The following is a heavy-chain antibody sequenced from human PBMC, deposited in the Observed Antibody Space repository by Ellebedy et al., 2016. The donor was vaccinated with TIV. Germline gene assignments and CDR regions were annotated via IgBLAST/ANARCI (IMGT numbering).Heavy chain of an antibody. CDR3: ARAGYCSSWGFDY. CDR1: GDSVSSDNAA. CDR2: TYFRSTWNN. J-gene: IGHJ4*02. V-gene: IGHV6-1*01. Sequence: SQTLSLTCAISGDSVSSDNAAWNWIRQSPSGGLEWLGRTYFRSTWNNDYAVSVKSRITISPDTSKNQFSLHLNSVTPEDTAVYYCARAGYCSSWGFDYWGQGTLVAVSS. D-gene: IGHD6-13*01.